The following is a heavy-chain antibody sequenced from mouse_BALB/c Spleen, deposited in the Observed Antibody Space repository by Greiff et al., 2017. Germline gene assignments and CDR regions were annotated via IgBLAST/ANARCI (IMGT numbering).Heavy chain of an antibody. CDR1: GFSLTGYG. CDR3: AREGEYRSAGRFAY. V-gene: IGHV2-6-7*01. Sequence: VQLVESGPGLVAPSQSLSITCTVSGFSLTGYGVNWVRQPPGKGLEWLGMLWGDGSTDYNSALKSRLSISKDNSKSQVFLKMNSLQTDDTARYYCAREGEYRSAGRFAYWGQGTLVTVSA. J-gene: IGHJ3*01. CDR2: LWGDGST. D-gene: IGHD2-14*01.